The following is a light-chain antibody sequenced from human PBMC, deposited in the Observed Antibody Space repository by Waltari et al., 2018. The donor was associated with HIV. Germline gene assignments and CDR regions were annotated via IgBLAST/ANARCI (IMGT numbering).Light chain of an antibody. V-gene: IGLV1-47*01. J-gene: IGLJ3*02. CDR3: ATWDGSLNGRV. Sequence: QSVVTQPPSVSGTPGQRVTISCSGSSSNIGGNYVYWYQQVSGTAPKLLIYNNSQRPSGVPDRCSGSKSGTSAALAISGLRSEDEADYYCATWDGSLNGRVFGGGTKLTVL. CDR2: NNS. CDR1: SSNIGGNY.